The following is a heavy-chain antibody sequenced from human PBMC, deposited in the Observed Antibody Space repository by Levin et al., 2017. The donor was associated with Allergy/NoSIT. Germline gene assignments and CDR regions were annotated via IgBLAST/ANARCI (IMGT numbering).Heavy chain of an antibody. V-gene: IGHV3-48*02. CDR2: MSTGSSTTT. CDR1: GFTFSDYG. J-gene: IGHJ4*02. D-gene: IGHD5-24*01. Sequence: GGSLRLSCAASGFTFSDYGMTWVRQAPGKGLEWVSYMSTGSSTTTYYADSVKGRFTISRDNAKNSLYLQMNSLGDDDTAVYFCARDPQRGDYYNFDYWGQGTLVTVSS. CDR3: ARDPQRGDYYNFDY.